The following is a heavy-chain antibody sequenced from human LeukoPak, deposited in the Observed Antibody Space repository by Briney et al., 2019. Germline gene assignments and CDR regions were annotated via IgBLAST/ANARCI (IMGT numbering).Heavy chain of an antibody. CDR3: ARDLVVPAAILSNPHYYYYMDV. CDR1: GGSISSYY. CDR2: IYTSGST. V-gene: IGHV4-4*07. J-gene: IGHJ6*03. Sequence: PSETLSLTCTVSGGSISSYYWSWIRQPAGKGLEWIGRIYTSGSTNYNPSLKSRVTMSVDTSKNQFSLKLSSVTAADTAVYYCARDLVVPAAILSNPHYYYYMDVWGKGTTVTVSS. D-gene: IGHD2-2*01.